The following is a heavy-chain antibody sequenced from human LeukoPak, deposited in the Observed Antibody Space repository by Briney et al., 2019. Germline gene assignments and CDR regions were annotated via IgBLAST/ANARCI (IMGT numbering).Heavy chain of an antibody. CDR3: AREAQFFLGFDP. Sequence: ASVKVSCKASGYTFTGYYMHWVRQAPGQGLEWMGGIIRTANYAQKFQGRVTITTDESTSTAYMELTSLRSEDTAVYYCAREAQFFLGFDPWGQGTLVTVSS. J-gene: IGHJ5*02. CDR2: IIRTA. V-gene: IGHV1-69*05. D-gene: IGHD3-3*01. CDR1: GYTFTGYY.